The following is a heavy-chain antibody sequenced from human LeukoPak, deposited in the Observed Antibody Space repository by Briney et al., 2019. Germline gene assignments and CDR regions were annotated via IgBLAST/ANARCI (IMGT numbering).Heavy chain of an antibody. Sequence: GGSLRLSCAASGFTFSSYWMSWVRQAPGKGLEWVANIKQDGSEKYYVDSVKGRFTISRDDAKNSLFPQMNSLRAEDTAVYYCARAASAGFDYWGQGTLVTVSS. CDR1: GFTFSSYW. D-gene: IGHD6-13*01. CDR3: ARAASAGFDY. CDR2: IKQDGSEK. V-gene: IGHV3-7*01. J-gene: IGHJ4*02.